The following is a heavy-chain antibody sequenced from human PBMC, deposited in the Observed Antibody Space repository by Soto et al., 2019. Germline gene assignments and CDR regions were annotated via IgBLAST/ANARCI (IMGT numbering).Heavy chain of an antibody. CDR2: IYYSGST. CDR1: GGSISSYY. V-gene: IGHV4-59*08. CDR3: ARSTTYYYYYYMDV. J-gene: IGHJ6*03. D-gene: IGHD4-17*01. Sequence: SETLSLTCTVSGGSISSYYWSWIRQPPGKGLEWIGYIYYSGSTNYNPSLKSRVTISVDTSKNQFSLKLSSVTAADTAVYYCARSTTYYYYYYMDVWGKGTTVTVSS.